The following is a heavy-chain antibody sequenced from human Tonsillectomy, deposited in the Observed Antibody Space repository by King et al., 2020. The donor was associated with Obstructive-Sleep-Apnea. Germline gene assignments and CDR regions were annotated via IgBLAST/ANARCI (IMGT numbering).Heavy chain of an antibody. Sequence: QLQESGPGLVKPSQTLSLSCTVSGGSISSGDYYWSWIRQPPGKGLEWIGYIYYSGSTNYNPSLKSRVTMSVDMSKNQFSLKLTSVTAADPAVYYCARAPYYFGSASPYNWFETWGQGALVTVSS. V-gene: IGHV4-30-4*01. CDR3: ARAPYYFGSASPYNWFET. CDR2: IYYSGST. J-gene: IGHJ5*02. CDR1: GGSISSGDYY. D-gene: IGHD3-10*01.